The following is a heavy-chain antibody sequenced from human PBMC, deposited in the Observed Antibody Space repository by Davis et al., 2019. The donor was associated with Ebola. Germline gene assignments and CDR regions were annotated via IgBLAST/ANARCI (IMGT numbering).Heavy chain of an antibody. CDR2: IDPSDSYT. Sequence: GESLKISCKGFGYSFTSYWISWVRQMPGKGLEWMGRIDPSDSYTNYSPSFQGHVTISADKSISTAYLQWSSLKASDTAMYYCARIKYYYYGMDVWGQGTTVTVSS. J-gene: IGHJ6*02. V-gene: IGHV5-10-1*01. CDR1: GYSFTSYW. CDR3: ARIKYYYYGMDV.